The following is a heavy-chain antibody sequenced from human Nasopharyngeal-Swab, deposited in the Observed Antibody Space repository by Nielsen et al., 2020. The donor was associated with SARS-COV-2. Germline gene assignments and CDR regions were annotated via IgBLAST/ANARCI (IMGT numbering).Heavy chain of an antibody. CDR3: ARGPNTKLGATRLFDY. V-gene: IGHV3-11*01. CDR1: GFTFSDYY. CDR2: ISSSGSTI. J-gene: IGHJ4*02. Sequence: GGSLRLSCAASGFTFSDYYMSWIRQAPGKGLEWVSYISSSGSTIYYADSVKGRFTISRDNAKNSLYLQMNSLRAEDTAVYYCARGPNTKLGATRLFDYWGQGTLVTVSS. D-gene: IGHD1-26*01.